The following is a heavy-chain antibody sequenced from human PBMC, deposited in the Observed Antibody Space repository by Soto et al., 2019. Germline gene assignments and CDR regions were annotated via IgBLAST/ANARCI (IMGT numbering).Heavy chain of an antibody. Sequence: SETLSLTCTVSGGSFSTYYWTWIRQPPGKGLEWIGYINYRGRTNYNPSLKSRVTISLDTSRNQFSLRLASVTAADTAVYYCARDLVVSPYDDSSGYPTYGMDVWGQGTTVTVSS. CDR3: ARDLVVSPYDDSSGYPTYGMDV. CDR1: GGSFSTYY. D-gene: IGHD3-22*01. J-gene: IGHJ6*02. CDR2: INYRGRT. V-gene: IGHV4-59*01.